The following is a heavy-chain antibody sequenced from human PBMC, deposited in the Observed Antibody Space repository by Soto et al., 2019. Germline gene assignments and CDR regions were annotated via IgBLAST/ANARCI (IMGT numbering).Heavy chain of an antibody. CDR1: GGSISSSSYY. CDR3: ARRVVGSGYSFDY. Sequence: SETLSLTCTVSGGSISSSSYYWGWIRQPPGKGLEWTGSIYYSGSTYYNPSLKSRVTISVDTSKNQFSLKLSSVTAADTAVYYCARRVVGSGYSFDYWGQGTLVTVSS. D-gene: IGHD3-22*01. V-gene: IGHV4-39*01. J-gene: IGHJ4*02. CDR2: IYYSGST.